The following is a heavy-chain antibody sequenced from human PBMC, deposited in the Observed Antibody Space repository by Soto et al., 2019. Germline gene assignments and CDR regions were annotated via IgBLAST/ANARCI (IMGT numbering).Heavy chain of an antibody. D-gene: IGHD3-10*01. Sequence: QITLKESGPTLVKPTQTLTLTCTFSGFSLSSSGVGVGWIRQPPGKALEWLALIYWDDDKHYSPSLQTRLTITKDTSTYQVVLTMTNMDPVDTATYYGAHRAGSLNFESWGQGTLVTVSS. J-gene: IGHJ4*02. CDR2: IYWDDDK. V-gene: IGHV2-5*02. CDR3: AHRAGSLNFES. CDR1: GFSLSSSGVG.